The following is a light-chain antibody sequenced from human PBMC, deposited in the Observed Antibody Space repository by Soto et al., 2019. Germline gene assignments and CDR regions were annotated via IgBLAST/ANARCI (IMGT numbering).Light chain of an antibody. Sequence: DIPLNQSPSTLSGSVGDSVTITGLASQSISSWLAWYQQKPGKAPKLLIYDASSLESGVPSRFSGSGSGTEFTLTISSLQPDDFATYYCQQYNSYPWTFGQGTKVDVK. CDR3: QQYNSYPWT. CDR2: DAS. V-gene: IGKV1-5*01. CDR1: QSISSW. J-gene: IGKJ1*01.